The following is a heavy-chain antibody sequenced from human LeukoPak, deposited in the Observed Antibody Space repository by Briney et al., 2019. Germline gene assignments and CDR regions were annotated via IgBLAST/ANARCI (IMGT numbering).Heavy chain of an antibody. Sequence: PSETLSLTCTVSGGSISIYYWSWIRQPPGKGLEWIGYIYYSGSTNYNPSLKSRVTISADTSKNQFSLKLSSVTAADTAVYYCARLAVDCSGGSYYLARYIDYWGQGTLVTVSS. D-gene: IGHD2-15*01. CDR1: GGSISIYY. CDR3: ARLAVDCSGGSYYLARYIDY. CDR2: IYYSGST. V-gene: IGHV4-59*08. J-gene: IGHJ4*02.